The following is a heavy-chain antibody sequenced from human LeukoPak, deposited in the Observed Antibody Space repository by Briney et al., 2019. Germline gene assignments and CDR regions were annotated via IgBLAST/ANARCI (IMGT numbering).Heavy chain of an antibody. CDR2: IYSGGST. D-gene: IGHD3-10*01. V-gene: IGHV3-66*01. CDR1: GFTVSSNY. J-gene: IGHJ4*02. CDR3: ARDRTGSGSSRFDY. Sequence: GGSLRLSCAASGFTVSSNYMSWVRHAPGKGLEWVSDIYSGGSTYYADSVKGRFTISRDNSKNTLYLQMNSLRAEDTAVYYCARDRTGSGSSRFDYWGQGTLVTVSS.